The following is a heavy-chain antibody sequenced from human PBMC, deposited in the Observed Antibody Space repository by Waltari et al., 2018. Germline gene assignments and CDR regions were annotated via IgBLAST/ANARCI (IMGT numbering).Heavy chain of an antibody. CDR3: ARDVVVVAAIFRYGMDV. CDR1: GGSISSSSYY. CDR2: IYYSGGT. J-gene: IGHJ6*02. D-gene: IGHD2-15*01. V-gene: IGHV4-39*02. Sequence: QLQLQESGPGLVKPSETLSLTCTVSGGSISSSSYYWGWIRQPPGKGLEGIGSIYYSGGTYHNPALKSRVTISVDTSKNQFSLKLSSVTAADTAVYYCARDVVVVAAIFRYGMDVWGQGTTVTVSS.